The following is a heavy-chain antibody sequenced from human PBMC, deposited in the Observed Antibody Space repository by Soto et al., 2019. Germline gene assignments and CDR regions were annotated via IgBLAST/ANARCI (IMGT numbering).Heavy chain of an antibody. CDR2: IIPIFGTV. CDR3: ARGNHRWLQLWYFDL. D-gene: IGHD5-12*01. J-gene: IGHJ2*01. Sequence: QVQLVQSGAEVKKPGSSVKVSCKASGGTFSNYPISWVRQAPGQGLEWMGGIIPIFGTVNYAQKFQGRVTITADESTSTAYMELSSLRSLDTAVYYCARGNHRWLQLWYFDLWGRGTLVTVSS. V-gene: IGHV1-69*12. CDR1: GGTFSNYP.